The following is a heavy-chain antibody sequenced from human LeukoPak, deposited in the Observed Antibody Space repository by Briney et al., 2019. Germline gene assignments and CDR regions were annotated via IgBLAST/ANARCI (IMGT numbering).Heavy chain of an antibody. CDR3: TSPSSPYYYYNMDV. CDR2: IKRKTDGGAT. CDR1: GFTVSNAW. Sequence: PGGSLRLSCAASGFTVSNAWMNCVRQAPGKGLEWDGRIKRKTDGGATDYAAPVKGRFTISRDDSKNTLYLHMNSLKTEDTGVYYCTSPSSPYYYYNMDVWGQGTTVTVSS. J-gene: IGHJ6*02. V-gene: IGHV3-15*01.